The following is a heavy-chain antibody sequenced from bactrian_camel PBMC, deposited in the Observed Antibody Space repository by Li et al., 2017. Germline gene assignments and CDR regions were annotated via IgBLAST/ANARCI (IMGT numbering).Heavy chain of an antibody. Sequence: VQLVESGGGSVEAGGSLTLSCAASGRTYTNWCMGWFREAPGKEREGISTIRRLSIGTYGASVADSVKGRFTISRNNAKDTLYLRMNNLKIEDTAVYYCALGSSRQATMTARGKGTQVTVS. CDR2: IRRLSIGTYGA. J-gene: IGHJ4*01. V-gene: IGHV3-3*01. CDR1: GRTYTNWC. D-gene: IGHD3*01.